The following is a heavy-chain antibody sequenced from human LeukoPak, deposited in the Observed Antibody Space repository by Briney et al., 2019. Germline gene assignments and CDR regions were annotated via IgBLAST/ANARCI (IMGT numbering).Heavy chain of an antibody. CDR2: IYYSGST. CDR3: ARVGGGAAVIDY. CDR1: GGSISRSSYY. D-gene: IGHD6-13*01. V-gene: IGHV4-39*07. J-gene: IGHJ4*02. Sequence: PSETLSLTCTVSGGSISRSSYYWGWIRQPPGKGLEWIGSIYYSGSTYYNPSLKSRVTISVDTSKNQFSLKLSSVTAADTAVYYCARVGGGAAVIDYWGQGTLVTVSS.